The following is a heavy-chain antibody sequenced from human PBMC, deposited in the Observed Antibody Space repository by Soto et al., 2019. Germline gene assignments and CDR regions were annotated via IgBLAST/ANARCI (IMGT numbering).Heavy chain of an antibody. CDR2: ISYDGSNK. D-gene: IGHD2-2*01. CDR3: ARDSPAAMAEVDVYYYYATDV. V-gene: IGHV3-30-3*01. CDR1: GFTFSSYA. Sequence: HPGGSLRLSCAASGFTFSSYAMHWVRQAPGKGLEWVAVISYDGSNKYYADSVKGRFTISRDNSKNTLYLQMNSLRAEDTAVYYCARDSPAAMAEVDVYYYYATDVWGQGTTVTVSS. J-gene: IGHJ6*02.